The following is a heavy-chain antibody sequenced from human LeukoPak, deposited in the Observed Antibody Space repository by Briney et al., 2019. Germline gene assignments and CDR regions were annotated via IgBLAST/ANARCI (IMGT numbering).Heavy chain of an antibody. CDR1: DGSLGTYY. CDR3: ARGRLGRQHASFFDS. CDR2: IYYSGGT. J-gene: IGHJ4*02. Sequence: SETLSLTCTVSDGSLGTYYWRWIRQPPWKGLEWIGYIYYSGGTTYNPSLKSRVTISVDTSRNQFSLKLKSMTAADTAVYYCARGRLGRQHASFFDSWGQGTLVIVSS. D-gene: IGHD2-2*01. V-gene: IGHV4-59*08.